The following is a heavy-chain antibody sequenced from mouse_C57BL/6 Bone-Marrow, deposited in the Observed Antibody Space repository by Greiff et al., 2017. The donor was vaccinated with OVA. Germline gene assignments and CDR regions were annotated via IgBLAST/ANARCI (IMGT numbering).Heavy chain of an antibody. Sequence: EVQLQESGGGLVKPGGSLKLSCAASGFTFSSYAMSWVRQTPEKRLEWVATISDGGSYTYYPDNVKGRFTISRDNAKNNLYLQMSHLKSEDTAMYYCARDFGSNGPYYAMDYWGQGTSVTVSS. CDR3: ARDFGSNGPYYAMDY. V-gene: IGHV5-4*01. D-gene: IGHD2-5*01. CDR2: ISDGGSYT. CDR1: GFTFSSYA. J-gene: IGHJ4*01.